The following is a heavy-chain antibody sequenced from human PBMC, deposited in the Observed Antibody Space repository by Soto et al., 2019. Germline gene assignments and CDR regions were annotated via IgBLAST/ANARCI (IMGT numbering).Heavy chain of an antibody. CDR1: GFTFSSYG. J-gene: IGHJ6*02. V-gene: IGHV3-30*18. CDR2: ISYDGSNK. CDR3: AKDLGTMIVVVRYYYYGMDV. Sequence: GGSLRLSCAASGFTFSSYGMHWVRQAPGKGLEWVAVISYDGSNKYYADSVMGRFTISRDNSKNTLYLQMNSLRAEDTAVYYCAKDLGTMIVVVRYYYYGMDVWGQGTTVTVSS. D-gene: IGHD3-22*01.